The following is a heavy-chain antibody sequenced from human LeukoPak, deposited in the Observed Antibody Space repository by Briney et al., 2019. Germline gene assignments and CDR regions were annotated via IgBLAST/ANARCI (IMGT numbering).Heavy chain of an antibody. J-gene: IGHJ4*02. CDR2: IWYDGSNK. CDR1: GFTFSSYG. CDR3: ARDKPPPYYYDSSGIFDY. D-gene: IGHD3-22*01. V-gene: IGHV3-33*01. Sequence: GGSLRPSCAASGFTFSSYGMHWVRQAPGKGLEWVAVIWYDGSNKYYADSVKGRFTISRDNSKNTLYLQMNSLRAEDTAVYYCARDKPPPYYYDSSGIFDYWGQGTLVTVSS.